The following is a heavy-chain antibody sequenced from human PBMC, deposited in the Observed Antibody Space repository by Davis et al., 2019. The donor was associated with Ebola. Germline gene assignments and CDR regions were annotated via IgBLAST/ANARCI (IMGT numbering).Heavy chain of an antibody. D-gene: IGHD5-18*01. CDR2: IYYSGST. CDR3: ARGGYSYGFLAFDI. V-gene: IGHV4-31*03. J-gene: IGHJ3*02. Sequence: LRLSCTVSGGSISSGGYYWSWIRQHPGKGLEWIGYIYYSGSTYYNPSLKSRVTISVDTSKNQFSLKLSSVTAADTAVYYCARGGYSYGFLAFDIWGQGTMVTVSS. CDR1: GGSISSGGYY.